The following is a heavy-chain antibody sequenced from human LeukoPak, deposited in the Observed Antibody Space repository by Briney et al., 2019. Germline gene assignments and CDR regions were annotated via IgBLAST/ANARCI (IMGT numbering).Heavy chain of an antibody. D-gene: IGHD6-13*01. Sequence: GGSLRLSCAASGFTFSSYAMRWVHQAPGKGLEWVSSIGGSSGSTYYADSVKGRFTNSRDNSKNTLYLQMNSLRAEDTAVYYCAKGVSSPLYYFDYWGQGTLVTVSS. CDR1: GFTFSSYA. CDR3: AKGVSSPLYYFDY. V-gene: IGHV3-23*01. J-gene: IGHJ4*02. CDR2: IGGSSGST.